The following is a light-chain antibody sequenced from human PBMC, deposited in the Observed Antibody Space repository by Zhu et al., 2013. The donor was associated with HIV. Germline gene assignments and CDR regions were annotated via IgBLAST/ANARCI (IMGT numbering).Light chain of an antibody. CDR3: SSYTINTLQL. CDR1: SGDIGSYNY. Sequence: QSALAQPASVSGSPGQSITISCTGTSGDIGSYNYVSWYQQRPGKAPKLIISDVSNRPSGVSSRFSGSKSGNTASLTISGLQVDDEGDYYCSSYTINTLQLFGGGTKVTVL. J-gene: IGLJ3*02. V-gene: IGLV2-14*03. CDR2: DVS.